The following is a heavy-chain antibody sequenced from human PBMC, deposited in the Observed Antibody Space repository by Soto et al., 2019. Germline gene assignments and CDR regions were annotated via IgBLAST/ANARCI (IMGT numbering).Heavy chain of an antibody. J-gene: IGHJ5*02. D-gene: IGHD2-2*01. CDR3: ATGTLIGYCSSPSCPPAWFDP. V-gene: IGHV4-59*01. CDR1: GGSISSDY. Sequence: PSETLSLTCTVSGGSISSDYWSWIRQPPGKGLEGIGYIYYSGSTNYNPSLKSRVTISVDTSKNQFSLKLSSVNAADTAVYYRATGTLIGYCSSPSCPPAWFDPWGQGPMVTVSS. CDR2: IYYSGST.